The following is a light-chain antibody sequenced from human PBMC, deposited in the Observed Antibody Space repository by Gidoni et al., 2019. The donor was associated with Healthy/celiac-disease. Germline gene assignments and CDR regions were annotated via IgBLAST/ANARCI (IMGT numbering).Light chain of an antibody. CDR1: QSVSSSY. CDR2: GAS. Sequence: ELVLTQSPCTLSLSPGERATLSCRASQSVSSSYLAWYQQKPGQDPRLLIYGASSRATGIPDRFSGSGSGTDFTLTISRLEPEDFAVYYCQQYGSSLFTGGPGTKVDIK. CDR3: QQYGSSLFT. V-gene: IGKV3-20*01. J-gene: IGKJ3*01.